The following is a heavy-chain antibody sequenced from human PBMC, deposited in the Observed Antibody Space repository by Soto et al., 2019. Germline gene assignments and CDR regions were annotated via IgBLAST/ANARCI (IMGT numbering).Heavy chain of an antibody. V-gene: IGHV1-18*01. CDR3: AREGVAHYYYYGMDV. J-gene: IGHJ6*02. CDR2: ISTYNGDT. D-gene: IGHD5-12*01. CDR1: GYTFTGSW. Sequence: VSVKVSCKAPGYTFTGSWLSGVRRAPGQGLEWMGWISTYNGDTNYAQTLQGRVTMTTDTSTSTVHMEVRSLRSHDTAVYYCAREGVAHYYYYGMDVWAQGTPVTVSS.